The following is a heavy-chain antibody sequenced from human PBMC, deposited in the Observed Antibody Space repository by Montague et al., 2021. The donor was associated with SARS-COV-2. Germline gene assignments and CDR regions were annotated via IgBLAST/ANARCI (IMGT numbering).Heavy chain of an antibody. CDR1: GGSISSSSYY. CDR2: IYYSGST. D-gene: IGHD2-2*01. J-gene: IGHJ5*02. CDR3: ARRYCSSTSCPNWFDP. Sequence: SETLSLTCTVSGGSISSSSYYWGWIRQPPGKGLERIGSIYYSGSTYYNPSLKSRVTISVDTSKNQFSLKLSSVTAADTAVYYCARRYCSSTSCPNWFDPWGQGTLVTVSS. V-gene: IGHV4-39*01.